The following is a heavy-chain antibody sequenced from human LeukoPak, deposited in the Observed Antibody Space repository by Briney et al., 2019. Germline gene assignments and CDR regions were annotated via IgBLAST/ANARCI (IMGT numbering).Heavy chain of an antibody. V-gene: IGHV4-59*12. CDR3: ARDRPFIAAAGTGGSDY. J-gene: IGHJ4*02. Sequence: SETLSLTCTVSGGSISSYYWSWIRQPPGKGLEWIGSIYYSGSTYYNPSLKSRVTISVDTSKNQFSLKLSSVTAADTAVYYCARDRPFIAAAGTGGSDYWGQGTLVTVSS. CDR1: GGSISSYY. D-gene: IGHD6-13*01. CDR2: IYYSGST.